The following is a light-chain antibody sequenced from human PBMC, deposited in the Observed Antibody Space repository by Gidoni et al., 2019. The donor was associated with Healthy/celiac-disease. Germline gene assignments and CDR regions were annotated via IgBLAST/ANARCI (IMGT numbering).Light chain of an antibody. CDR1: QSIRSY. CDR3: QQSYSTVWT. CDR2: AAS. Sequence: DIKMTQSPSSLSASVGDRVTITCRASQSIRSYLNWYQQKPGKAPKLLIYAASSLQSGVPSRFSGSGSGTDFTLTISSLQPEDVATYYCQQSYSTVWTFGQGTKVEIK. V-gene: IGKV1-39*01. J-gene: IGKJ1*01.